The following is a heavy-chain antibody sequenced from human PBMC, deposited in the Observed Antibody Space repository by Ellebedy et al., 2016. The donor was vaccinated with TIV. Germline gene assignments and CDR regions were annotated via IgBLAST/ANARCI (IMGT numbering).Heavy chain of an antibody. J-gene: IGHJ4*02. D-gene: IGHD2-15*01. CDR1: GFIFSTYT. CDR2: ISYDGSNK. Sequence: GESLKISCAASGFIFSTYTMHWFRQAPGKGLEWVAFISYDGSNKYYADSVKGRFTISRDNSNNTLYLQMNSLRAEDTAVYYCARGVVNWGQGTLVTVSS. CDR3: ARGVVN. V-gene: IGHV3-30-3*01.